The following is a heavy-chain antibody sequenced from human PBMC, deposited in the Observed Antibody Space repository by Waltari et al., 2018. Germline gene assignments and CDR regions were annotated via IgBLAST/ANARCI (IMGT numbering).Heavy chain of an antibody. CDR2: FYNGDST. V-gene: IGHV3-53*01. CDR3: AKGEEWPTVVRH. J-gene: IGHJ4*02. CDR1: GPSVSSNY. Sequence: EVQLVESGGGLIQPGESLRRSCSASGPSVSSNYMSWVRQAPGKGLEWVSVFYNGDSTHYADSVEGRFTISRDNSKNTLYRQMNSLRGEDTAVYYCAKGEEWPTVVRHWGQGTLVTVSS. D-gene: IGHD3-3*01.